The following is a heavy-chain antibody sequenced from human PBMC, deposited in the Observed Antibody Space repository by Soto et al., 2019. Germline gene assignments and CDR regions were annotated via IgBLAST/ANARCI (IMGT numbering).Heavy chain of an antibody. J-gene: IGHJ4*02. Sequence: QVQLVQSGAEVKKPGSSVKVSCKASGGTFSSYAISWVRQAPGQGLEWMGGIIPIFGTANYAQKFQGRVTITADKSTSTAYMELSSLGFEDTAVYYCARTPPPLLWFGEYDYWGQGTLVTVSS. CDR2: IIPIFGTA. V-gene: IGHV1-69*06. CDR3: ARTPPPLLWFGEYDY. D-gene: IGHD3-10*01. CDR1: GGTFSSYA.